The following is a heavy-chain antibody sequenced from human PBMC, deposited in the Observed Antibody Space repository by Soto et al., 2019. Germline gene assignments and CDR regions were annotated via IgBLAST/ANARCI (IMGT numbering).Heavy chain of an antibody. D-gene: IGHD3-10*01. CDR3: TTDTYYYGSGSYYPLDY. J-gene: IGHJ4*02. V-gene: IGHV3-15*01. CDR2: IKSKTDGGTT. Sequence: EVQLVESGGGLVKPGGSLRLSCAASGFTFSNALMSWVRQAPGKGLEWVGRIKSKTDGGTTDYAAPVKGRFTISRDDSKNTLYLQMNSLKTEDTAVYYCTTDTYYYGSGSYYPLDYWGQGTLVTVSS. CDR1: GFTFSNAL.